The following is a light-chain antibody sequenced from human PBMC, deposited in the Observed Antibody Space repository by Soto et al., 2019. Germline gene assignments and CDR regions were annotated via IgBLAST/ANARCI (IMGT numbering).Light chain of an antibody. V-gene: IGKV3-20*01. CDR1: QSVSSSY. CDR2: GAS. J-gene: IGKJ1*01. CDR3: QQYGSSPPWT. Sequence: LSPGERATLSCRASQSVSSSYLAWYQQKPGQAPRLLIYGASSRATGIPDRFSGSGSGTDFTLTISRLEPEDFAVYYCQQYGSSPPWTFGQGTKV.